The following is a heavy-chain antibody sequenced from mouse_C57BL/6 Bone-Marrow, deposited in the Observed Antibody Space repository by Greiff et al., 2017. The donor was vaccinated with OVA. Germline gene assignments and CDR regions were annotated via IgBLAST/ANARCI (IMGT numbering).Heavy chain of an antibody. CDR3: ATMVTTGLDY. CDR1: GFTLSDYG. D-gene: IGHD2-2*01. J-gene: IGHJ2*01. CDR2: ISSGSSTI. V-gene: IGHV5-17*01. Sequence: EVMLVESGGGLVKPGGSLKLSCAASGFTLSDYGMHWVRQAPEKGLEWVAYISSGSSTIYYADTVKGRFTISRDNAKNTLFLQMTSLRSEDTAMYYCATMVTTGLDYWGQGTTLTVSS.